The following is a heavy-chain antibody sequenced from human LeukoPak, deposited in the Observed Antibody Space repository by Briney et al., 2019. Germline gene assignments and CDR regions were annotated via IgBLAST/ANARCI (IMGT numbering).Heavy chain of an antibody. J-gene: IGHJ4*02. V-gene: IGHV3-30-3*01. CDR2: ISYDGSNK. CDR1: GFTFSSYA. D-gene: IGHD7-27*01. CDR3: ARDWGLTGDEYFDY. Sequence: GGSLRLSCAASGFTFSSYAMHWVRQAPGKGLEWVAVISYDGSNKYYADSVKGRFTISRDNSKNTLYLQMNSLRAEDTAVYYCARDWGLTGDEYFDYWGQGTLVTVSS.